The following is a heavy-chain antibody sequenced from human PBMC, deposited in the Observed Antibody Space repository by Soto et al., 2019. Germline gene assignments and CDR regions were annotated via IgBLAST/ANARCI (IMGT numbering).Heavy chain of an antibody. D-gene: IGHD6-13*01. V-gene: IGHV3-23*01. CDR2: ISGSGGTT. J-gene: IGHJ4*02. CDR3: AKSQIGAARYGDY. Sequence: GGSLRLSCAASGFTFSDYYLSWIRQAPGKGLEWVSSISGSGGTTYYADSVKGRFTISRDNSKNTLYLQMNNLRAEDTAVYYCAKSQIGAARYGDYWGQGTLVTV. CDR1: GFTFSDYY.